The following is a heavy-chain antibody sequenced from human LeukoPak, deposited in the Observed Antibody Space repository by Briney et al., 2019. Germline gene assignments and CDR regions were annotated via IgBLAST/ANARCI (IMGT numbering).Heavy chain of an antibody. CDR1: GFTFSSFG. CDR2: IWYDGSNK. J-gene: IGHJ4*02. D-gene: IGHD3-10*01. CDR3: ARDLLLWFGELGIDY. Sequence: PGGSLRLSCAASGFTFSSFGMHWVRQAPGKGLEWVAVIWYDGSNKYYADSVKGRFTISRDNSKNTLYLQMNSLRAEDTAVYYCARDLLLWFGELGIDYWGQGTLVTVSS. V-gene: IGHV3-33*01.